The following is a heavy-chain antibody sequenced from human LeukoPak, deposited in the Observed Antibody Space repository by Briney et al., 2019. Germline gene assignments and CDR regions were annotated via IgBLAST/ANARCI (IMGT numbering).Heavy chain of an antibody. J-gene: IGHJ5*02. V-gene: IGHV3-30-3*01. Sequence: PGGSLRLSCAAYGFTFSSYAMHWVRQAPGKGLEWVAVISYDGSNKYYADSVKGRFTISSDNSKNTLYLQMNSLRAEDTAVYYCASQYYYDSSGYDGIAWGQGTLVTVSS. D-gene: IGHD3-22*01. CDR3: ASQYYYDSSGYDGIA. CDR2: ISYDGSNK. CDR1: GFTFSSYA.